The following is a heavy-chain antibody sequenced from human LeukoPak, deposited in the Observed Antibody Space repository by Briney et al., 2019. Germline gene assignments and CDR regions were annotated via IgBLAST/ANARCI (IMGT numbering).Heavy chain of an antibody. CDR3: ARDGPTRSLYL. CDR1: GDSITSGTYS. CDR2: VRYTGST. Sequence: PSQTLSLTCAVSGDSITSGTYSWSWVRQHPGKGLEWIGCVRYTGSTYYDPSPRSRITMSIDTSKNQFSLRLDSVTAADTAVYYCARDGPTRSLYLWGQGILVTVSS. D-gene: IGHD1-1*01. J-gene: IGHJ4*02. V-gene: IGHV4-31*11.